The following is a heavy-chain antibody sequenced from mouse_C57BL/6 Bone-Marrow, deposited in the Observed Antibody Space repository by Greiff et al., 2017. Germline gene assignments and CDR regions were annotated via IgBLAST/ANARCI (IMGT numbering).Heavy chain of an antibody. J-gene: IGHJ4*01. Sequence: EVMLVESGGDLVKPGGSLKLSCAASGFTFSSYGMSWVRQTPDKRLEWVATISSGGIYTYYPDSVKGRFTISRDNAKKTLYVQMSSLKSEDTAMYYCARQRVTTVVATEGYYAMDYWGQGTSVTVSS. D-gene: IGHD1-1*01. CDR3: ARQRVTTVVATEGYYAMDY. V-gene: IGHV5-6*02. CDR2: ISSGGIYT. CDR1: GFTFSSYG.